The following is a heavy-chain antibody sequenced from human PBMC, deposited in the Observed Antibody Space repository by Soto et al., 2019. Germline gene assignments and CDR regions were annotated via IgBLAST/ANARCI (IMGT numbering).Heavy chain of an antibody. CDR3: ATRTSVWFGELLSWDFDY. J-gene: IGHJ4*02. Sequence: EVQLLESGGGLVQPGGSLRLSCAASGFTFSSYAMSWVRQAPGKGLEWVSAISGSGGSTYYADPVKGRFTISRDNSKNTLYLQMNSLRAEDTAVYYCATRTSVWFGELLSWDFDYWGQGTLVTVSS. V-gene: IGHV3-23*01. CDR1: GFTFSSYA. D-gene: IGHD3-10*01. CDR2: ISGSGGST.